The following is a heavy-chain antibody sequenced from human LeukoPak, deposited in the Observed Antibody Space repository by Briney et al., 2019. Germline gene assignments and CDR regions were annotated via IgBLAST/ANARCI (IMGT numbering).Heavy chain of an antibody. CDR2: ISGSGGST. CDR1: GFTFNNYA. V-gene: IGHV3-23*01. J-gene: IGHJ4*02. Sequence: GGSLRLSCAASGFTFNNYAMSWVRQAPGKGLEWVSGISGSGGSTYYVDSVMGRFTISRDNSKNTLYLQMNSLRAEDTAVYYCARGGGPLDYWGQGTLVTVSS. CDR3: ARGGGPLDY.